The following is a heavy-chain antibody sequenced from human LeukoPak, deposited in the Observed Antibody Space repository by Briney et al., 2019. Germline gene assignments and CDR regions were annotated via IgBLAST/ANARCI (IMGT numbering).Heavy chain of an antibody. D-gene: IGHD3-10*01. CDR3: AKSVGELLFSGAFDV. CDR1: GFTFSSYG. V-gene: IGHV3-23*01. J-gene: IGHJ3*01. CDR2: ISGSGGST. Sequence: GGSLRLSCAASGFTFSSYGMSWVRQAPGKGLEWVSAISGSGGSTYYADSVKGRFTISRDNSKNTLYLQMNSLRAEDTAVYYCAKSVGELLFSGAFDVWGQGTMVTVSS.